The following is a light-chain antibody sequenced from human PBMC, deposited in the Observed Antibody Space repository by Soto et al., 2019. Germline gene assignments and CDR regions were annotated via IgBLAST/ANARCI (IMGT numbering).Light chain of an antibody. J-gene: IGKJ4*01. Sequence: EIVLTQSPGTLSLSPGERATLSCRASQSVSIESIAWYQQKPGQAPRLLIFAASHRATGIPERFSGSGSATDFPLSISRLDPEDFAVYYCQQYGSSPLTFGGGTRVDIK. V-gene: IGKV3-20*01. CDR3: QQYGSSPLT. CDR1: QSVSIES. CDR2: AAS.